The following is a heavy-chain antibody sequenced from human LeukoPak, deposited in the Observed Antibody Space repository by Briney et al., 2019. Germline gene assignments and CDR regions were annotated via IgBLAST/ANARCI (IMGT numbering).Heavy chain of an antibody. CDR2: IYHSGSA. J-gene: IGHJ5*02. CDR1: GASIRSGGYY. D-gene: IGHD1-1*01. CDR3: ARVRRDWTAINWIDP. V-gene: IGHV4-31*03. Sequence: SSQTLSHTCTVSGASIRSGGYYWGWIRQFPGKGLEWIGYIYHSGSAYYNPFLRSRLTMSVDTSKKQFSLKLTSVTAADTAVYHCARVRRDWTAINWIDPWGQGTLVTVPA.